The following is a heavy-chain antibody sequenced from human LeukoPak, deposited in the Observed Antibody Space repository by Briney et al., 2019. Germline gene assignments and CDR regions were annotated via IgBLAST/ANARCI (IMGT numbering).Heavy chain of an antibody. D-gene: IGHD3-22*01. CDR3: AKDHRITMIVVVLWGDAFDI. CDR1: GFTFSSYA. CDR2: ISYDGSNK. Sequence: GGSLRLSCAASGFTFSSYAMHWVRQAPGKGLEWVAVISYDGSNKYYADSVKGRFTISRGNSKNTLYLQMNSLRAEDTAVYYCAKDHRITMIVVVLWGDAFDIWGQGTMVTVSS. J-gene: IGHJ3*02. V-gene: IGHV3-30*04.